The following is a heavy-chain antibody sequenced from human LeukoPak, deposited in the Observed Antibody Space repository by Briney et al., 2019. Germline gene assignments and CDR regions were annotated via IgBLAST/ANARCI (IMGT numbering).Heavy chain of an antibody. D-gene: IGHD6-13*01. V-gene: IGHV1-2*04. Sequence: GASVKVSCKASGYAFTGYYMHWVRQAPGQGLEWMGWINPNSGGTNYAQKFQGWVTMTRDTSISTAYMELSRLRSDDTAVYYCARDLYSSSWYGTQHYYYGMDVWGQGTTVTVSS. CDR1: GYAFTGYY. CDR3: ARDLYSSSWYGTQHYYYGMDV. J-gene: IGHJ6*02. CDR2: INPNSGGT.